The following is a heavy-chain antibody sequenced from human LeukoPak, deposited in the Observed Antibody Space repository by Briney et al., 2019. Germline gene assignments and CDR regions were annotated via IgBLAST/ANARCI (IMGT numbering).Heavy chain of an antibody. J-gene: IGHJ4*02. V-gene: IGHV5-51*01. CDR3: ARAGGDSLNYFDY. CDR1: GYSFTSYW. CDR2: TYPGDSDT. D-gene: IGHD3-10*01. Sequence: GESLKISCKGFGYSFTSYWIGWGPQIPGKGLDGMGITYPGDSDTRYSPSFQGQVTISADKSISTAYLQWSSLKASDTAMYYCARAGGDSLNYFDYWGQGTLVTVSS.